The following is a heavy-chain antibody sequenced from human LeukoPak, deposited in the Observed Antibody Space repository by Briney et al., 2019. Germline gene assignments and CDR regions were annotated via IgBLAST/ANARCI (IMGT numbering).Heavy chain of an antibody. CDR1: IGSISNISFY. CDR3: ARLFLRFGEFSFDY. V-gene: IGHV4-39*02. J-gene: IGHJ4*02. CDR2: IYYRGST. D-gene: IGHD3-10*01. Sequence: SETLSLTCTVSIGSISNISFYWRWIRQPPGKGLEWIGNIYYRGSTYYNSSLKSRVSISVDTSKHYFYLKVSSVTAADTAVYYCARLFLRFGEFSFDYWGQGSLVTVCS.